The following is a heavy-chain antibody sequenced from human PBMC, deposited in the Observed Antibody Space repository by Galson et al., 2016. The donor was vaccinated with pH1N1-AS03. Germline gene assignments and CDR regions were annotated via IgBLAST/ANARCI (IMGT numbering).Heavy chain of an antibody. V-gene: IGHV3-23*01. CDR1: GFTFTDFA. D-gene: IGHD3-10*01. CDR2: TSSSGGST. CDR3: TRENRGASDY. J-gene: IGHJ4*02. Sequence: SLRLSCATSGFTFTDFAVSWVRQAPGRGLEWVSATSSSGGSTYYAESVKGRFTISRDNAKNSLYLQMNSLRAEDTAVYFCTRENRGASDYWGQGTLVTVSS.